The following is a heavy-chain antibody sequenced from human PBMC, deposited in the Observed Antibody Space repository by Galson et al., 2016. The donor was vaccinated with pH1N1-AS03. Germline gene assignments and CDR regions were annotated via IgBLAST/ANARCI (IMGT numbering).Heavy chain of an antibody. CDR3: AGDEGFANGIDV. D-gene: IGHD3-3*01. V-gene: IGHV3-66*02. CDR2: IHPGGDT. Sequence: LRLSCAATGFTVSSGYHMSWVRQAPGKGLEWVSVIHPGGDTYNADSVKGRFTISRDNFENMVYLQMNSLRPEDTAVYYCAGDEGFANGIDVWGQGTTVTVSS. CDR1: GFTVSSGY. J-gene: IGHJ6*02.